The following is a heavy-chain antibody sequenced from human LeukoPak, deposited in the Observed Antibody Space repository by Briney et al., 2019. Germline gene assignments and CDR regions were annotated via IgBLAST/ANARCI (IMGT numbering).Heavy chain of an antibody. CDR2: IYSDGST. V-gene: IGHV3-66*01. CDR1: GYTVSDKP. J-gene: IGHJ4*02. D-gene: IGHD3-22*01. CDR3: ARGDSSGYYSY. Sequence: PGGSLRLSCAASGYTVSDKPMTWVRQAAGKGLEWVSVIYSDGSTYYSESVKGRFYISRDNSKNTLYLQMNSLRAEDTAVYYCARGDSSGYYSYWGQGTLVTVSS.